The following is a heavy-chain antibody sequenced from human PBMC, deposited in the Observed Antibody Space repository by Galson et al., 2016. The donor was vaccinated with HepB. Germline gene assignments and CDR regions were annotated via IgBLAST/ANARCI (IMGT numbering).Heavy chain of an antibody. Sequence: SLRLSCAASGFTFNTYAMTWVRQAPGKGLEWVAVISYDGSNKYYAASVQGRFSISRDNSKNTLSLQMNSLRAEDTAVYYCAREDQDYGDYSPLSGYYNCGMDVWGQGTTVTVSS. CDR2: ISYDGSNK. CDR1: GFTFNTYA. CDR3: AREDQDYGDYSPLSGYYNCGMDV. J-gene: IGHJ6*02. V-gene: IGHV3-30*04. D-gene: IGHD4-17*01.